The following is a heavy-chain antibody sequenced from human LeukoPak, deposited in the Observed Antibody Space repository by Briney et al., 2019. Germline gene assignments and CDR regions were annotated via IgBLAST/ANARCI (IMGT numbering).Heavy chain of an antibody. Sequence: PSATLSLTCAVYGGSFSGYYWSWIRQPPGKGLEWIGEINHSGSTNYNPSLKSRVTISVDTSKNQFSLKLSSVTAADTAVYYCARGRPYDYVWGSYRRTNWFDPWGQGTLVTVSS. CDR1: GGSFSGYY. D-gene: IGHD3-16*02. CDR3: ARGRPYDYVWGSYRRTNWFDP. CDR2: INHSGST. V-gene: IGHV4-34*01. J-gene: IGHJ5*02.